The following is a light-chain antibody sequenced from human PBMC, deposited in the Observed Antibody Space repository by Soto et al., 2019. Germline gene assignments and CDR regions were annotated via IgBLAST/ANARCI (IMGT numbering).Light chain of an antibody. J-gene: IGKJ2*01. Sequence: EIVMTQSPVTLSVSPVERATLSCRASQSISNYLAWYQQKPGQAPRLLIYGASTRATGIPARFSGSGSGTEFTLTISSLQSEDFAVYYCQQYHNWPYTFGQGTKLEIK. CDR2: GAS. CDR3: QQYHNWPYT. V-gene: IGKV3-15*01. CDR1: QSISNY.